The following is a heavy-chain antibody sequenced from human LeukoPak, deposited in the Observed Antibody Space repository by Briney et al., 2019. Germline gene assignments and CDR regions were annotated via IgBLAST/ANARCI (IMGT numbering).Heavy chain of an antibody. J-gene: IGHJ4*02. D-gene: IGHD3-10*01. Sequence: GGSLRLSCAVPGFTFSSYSMNWVRQAPGQWLEWVSYINSGSDTIYYADSVKGRFTISRDNAKNSLYLQMNSLRDEDTAVYYCARGKIGSREYYFDYWGQGTLVTVSS. CDR2: INSGSDTI. CDR1: GFTFSSYS. CDR3: ARGKIGSREYYFDY. V-gene: IGHV3-48*02.